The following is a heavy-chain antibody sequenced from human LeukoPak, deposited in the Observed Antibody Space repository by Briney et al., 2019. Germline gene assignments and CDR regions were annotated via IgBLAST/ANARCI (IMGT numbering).Heavy chain of an antibody. CDR3: AREDGSSSSGLDY. V-gene: IGHV3-48*04. Sequence: AGGSLRLSCAASGFTFSSYSMNWVRQAPGKGLEWVSYISSSSSTIYYADSVKGRFTISRDNAKNSLYLQMNSLRAEDTAVYYCAREDGSSSSGLDYWGQGTLVTVSS. CDR2: ISSSSSTI. D-gene: IGHD6-6*01. J-gene: IGHJ4*02. CDR1: GFTFSSYS.